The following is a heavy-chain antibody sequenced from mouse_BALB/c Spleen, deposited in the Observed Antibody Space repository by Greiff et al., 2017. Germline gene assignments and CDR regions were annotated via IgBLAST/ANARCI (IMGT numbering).Heavy chain of an antibody. CDR1: GFTFSSYG. J-gene: IGHJ2*01. CDR2: INSNGGST. Sequence: EVHLVESGGGLVQPGGSLKLSCAASGFTFSSYGMSWVRQTPDKRLELVATINSNGGSTYYPDSVKGRFTISRDNAKNTLYLQMSSLKSEDTAMYYCAREGTPYYFDYGGQGTTLTVSS. CDR3: AREGTPYYFDY. V-gene: IGHV5-6-3*01. D-gene: IGHD3-3*01.